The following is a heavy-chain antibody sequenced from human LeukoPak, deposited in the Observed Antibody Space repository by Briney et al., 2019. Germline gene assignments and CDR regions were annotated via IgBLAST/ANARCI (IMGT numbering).Heavy chain of an antibody. CDR1: GGSINNHI. Sequence: SETLSLTCSVSGGSINNHIWSWIRQPPGKGLEWIGYIYYSGSTNYNPSLTSRVTISVDTSKTQFSLKLSSVTAADTAVYYCARVMGDSSGYYWSKYAFDIWGQGTMVTVSS. J-gene: IGHJ3*02. D-gene: IGHD3-22*01. V-gene: IGHV4-59*11. CDR2: IYYSGST. CDR3: ARVMGDSSGYYWSKYAFDI.